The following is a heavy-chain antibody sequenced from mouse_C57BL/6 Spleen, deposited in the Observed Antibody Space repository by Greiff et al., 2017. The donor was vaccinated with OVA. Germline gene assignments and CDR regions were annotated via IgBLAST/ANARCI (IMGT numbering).Heavy chain of an antibody. CDR2: INPNNGGT. CDR3: ARQSYGSSLDY. D-gene: IGHD1-1*01. CDR1: GYTFTDYN. V-gene: IGHV1-22*01. J-gene: IGHJ2*01. Sequence: VQLKESGPELVKPGASVKMSCKASGYTFTDYNMHWVKQSHGKSLEWIGYINPNNGGTSYNQKFKGKATLTVNKSSSTAYMELRSLTSEDSAVYYCARQSYGSSLDYWGQGTTLTVSS.